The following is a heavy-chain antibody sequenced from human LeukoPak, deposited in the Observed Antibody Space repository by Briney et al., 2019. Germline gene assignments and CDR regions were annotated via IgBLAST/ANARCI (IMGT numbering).Heavy chain of an antibody. D-gene: IGHD2-2*01. J-gene: IGHJ4*02. CDR3: ALGEYQLLPDY. CDR1: GFTFSSYG. V-gene: IGHV3-33*01. Sequence: GGSLRLSCAASGFTFSSYGMHWVRQAPGKGLEWVAVIWSDGSNKYYADSVEGRFTISRDNSKNTLYLQMNSLRAEDTAVYYCALGEYQLLPDYWGQGTLVTVSS. CDR2: IWSDGSNK.